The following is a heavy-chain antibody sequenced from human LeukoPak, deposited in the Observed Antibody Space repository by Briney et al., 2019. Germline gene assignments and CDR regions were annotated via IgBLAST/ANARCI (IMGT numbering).Heavy chain of an antibody. CDR3: ARGRTYYYDNSGQYYFDY. CDR2: IYHSGSP. J-gene: IGHJ4*02. D-gene: IGHD3-22*01. CDR1: GDSISSSHW. V-gene: IGHV4-4*02. Sequence: SETLSLTCAVSGDSISSSHWWSWVRQPPGKGLEWIGEIYHSGSPNYNPSLKSRVTMSVDKSKNQFSLKLSSVTAADTAVYYCARGRTYYYDNSGQYYFDYWGQGTLVTVSS.